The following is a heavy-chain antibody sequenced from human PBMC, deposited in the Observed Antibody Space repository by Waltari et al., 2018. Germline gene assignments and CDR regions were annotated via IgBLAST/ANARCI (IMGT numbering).Heavy chain of an antibody. D-gene: IGHD3-22*01. Sequence: QVQLQESGPRLVKPSETLSLTCTVSEYSVSTGFYWGWVRQSPGKGLEGIGSIYHLGNTRYNPPRSSRVAVSMDMSKNQFSLRLTSGTAADTAVYYCARHRLDRGDSFDFWGQGALVTVSS. J-gene: IGHJ4*02. V-gene: IGHV4-38-2*02. CDR1: EYSVSTGFY. CDR3: ARHRLDRGDSFDF. CDR2: IYHLGNT.